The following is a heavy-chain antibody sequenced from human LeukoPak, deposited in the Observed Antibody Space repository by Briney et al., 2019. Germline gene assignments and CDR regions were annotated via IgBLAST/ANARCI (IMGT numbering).Heavy chain of an antibody. D-gene: IGHD3/OR15-3a*01. Sequence: PGGSLRLSCAASGFTFSTYDMHWVRQVTGKGLEWVSVIGAAGDTYYAGSVQGRFTISREIAKNSLFLQMNSLRAGDTAVYYCARGTGTYFDYWGQGTLVTVPS. CDR1: GFTFSTYD. CDR2: IGAAGDT. CDR3: ARGTGTYFDY. V-gene: IGHV3-13*01. J-gene: IGHJ4*02.